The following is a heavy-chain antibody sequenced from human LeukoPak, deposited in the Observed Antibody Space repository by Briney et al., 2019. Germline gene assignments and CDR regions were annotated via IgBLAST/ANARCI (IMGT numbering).Heavy chain of an antibody. CDR3: ARVARFLEWRASNYYYYYGMDV. CDR1: GGSISSYY. J-gene: IGHJ6*02. V-gene: IGHV4-59*01. D-gene: IGHD3-3*01. CDR2: IYYSGST. Sequence: SETLSLTCTVSGGSISSYYWSWIRQPPGKGLEWIGYIYYSGSTNHNPSLKSRVTISVDTSKNQFSLKLSSVTAADTAVYYCARVARFLEWRASNYYYYYGMDVWGQGTTVTVSS.